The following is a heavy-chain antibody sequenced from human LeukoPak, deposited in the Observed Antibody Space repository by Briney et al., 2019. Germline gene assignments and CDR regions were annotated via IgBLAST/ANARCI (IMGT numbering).Heavy chain of an antibody. V-gene: IGHV1-69*05. CDR3: ARGCCSSTSCYTGRYYYMDV. Sequence: GSSVKVSCKASGGTFSSYAISWVRQAPGQGLEWMGGIIPIFGTANYAQKFRGRVTITTDESTSTAYMELSSLRSDDTAVYSCARGCCSSTSCYTGRYYYMDVWGKGTTVTVSS. J-gene: IGHJ6*03. CDR2: IIPIFGTA. D-gene: IGHD2-2*02. CDR1: GGTFSSYA.